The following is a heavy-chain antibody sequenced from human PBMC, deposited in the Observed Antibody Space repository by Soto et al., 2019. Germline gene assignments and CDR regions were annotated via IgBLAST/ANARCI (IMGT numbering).Heavy chain of an antibody. J-gene: IGHJ4*02. CDR3: AKDFQAVVRGSFDY. CDR1: GFTFDDYA. Sequence: EVQLVESGGGLVQPGRSLRLSCAASGFTFDDYAMHWVRQAPGKGLEWVSGISWNSGSIGYADSVKGRFTISRDNAKNSRYLQMNSLRAEDTALYYCAKDFQAVVRGSFDYWGQGTLVTVSS. D-gene: IGHD6-19*01. V-gene: IGHV3-9*01. CDR2: ISWNSGSI.